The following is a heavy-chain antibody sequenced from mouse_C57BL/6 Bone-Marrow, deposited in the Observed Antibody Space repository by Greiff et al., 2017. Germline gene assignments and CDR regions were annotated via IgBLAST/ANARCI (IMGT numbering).Heavy chain of an antibody. V-gene: IGHV1-64*01. CDR3: APLYYGNYGAMDY. CDR2: IHPNSGST. CDR1: GYTFTSYW. D-gene: IGHD2-1*01. Sequence: QVQLQQPGAELVKPGASVKLSCKASGYTFTSYWMHWVKQRPGQGLEWIGMIHPNSGSTNYNEKLKSKATLTVDKSSSTAYTQLSSLPSEDSSVYYCAPLYYGNYGAMDYWGQGTSVTVSS. J-gene: IGHJ4*01.